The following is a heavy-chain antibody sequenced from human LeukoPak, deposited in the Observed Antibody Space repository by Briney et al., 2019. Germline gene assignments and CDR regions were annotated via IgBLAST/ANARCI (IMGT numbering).Heavy chain of an antibody. CDR1: GGTFSSYA. D-gene: IGHD6-19*01. V-gene: IGHV1-69*04. Sequence: SVKVSCKASGGTFSSYAISWVRQAPGQGLEWMGRIIPILGIANYAQKFQGRVTITADKSTSTAYMEQSSLRSEDTAVYYCARHMAVAGDNNGGYFDYWGQGTLVTVSS. CDR3: ARHMAVAGDNNGGYFDY. J-gene: IGHJ4*02. CDR2: IIPILGIA.